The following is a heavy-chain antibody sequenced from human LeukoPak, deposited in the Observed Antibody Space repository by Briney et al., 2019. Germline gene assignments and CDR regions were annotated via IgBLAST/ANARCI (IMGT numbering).Heavy chain of an antibody. D-gene: IGHD4-17*01. V-gene: IGHV5-51*01. J-gene: IGHJ4*02. Sequence: GESLKISCQASGYDFTSYWIGWVRQMPGKGLEWMGIIYPGDSDTRYSPSFQGQVTISADKSISTAYLQWSSLKASDTAMYYCARGHYGDYCLYDYWGQGTLVTVSS. CDR3: ARGHYGDYCLYDY. CDR1: GYDFTSYW. CDR2: IYPGDSDT.